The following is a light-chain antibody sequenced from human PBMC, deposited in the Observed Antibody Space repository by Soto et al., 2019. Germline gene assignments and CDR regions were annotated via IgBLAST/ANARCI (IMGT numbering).Light chain of an antibody. CDR1: SSDVGSYNR. CDR3: SSYTSSSTSLYV. Sequence: QSALTQPPSVSGSPGQSVTISCTGTSSDVGSYNRVSWYQQPPGTAPKLMIYEVSNRPSGVPDRFSGSKSGNTASLTISGLQAEDEDDYYCSSYTSSSTSLYVFGTGTKLTVL. CDR2: EVS. J-gene: IGLJ1*01. V-gene: IGLV2-18*02.